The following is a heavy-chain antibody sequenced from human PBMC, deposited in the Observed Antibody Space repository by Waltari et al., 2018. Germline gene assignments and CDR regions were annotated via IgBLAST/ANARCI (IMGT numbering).Heavy chain of an antibody. CDR3: AKEGYYDSSGDGIDY. V-gene: IGHV3-23*01. D-gene: IGHD3-22*01. CDR2: ISGSGGRT. Sequence: EVQLLESGGGLVQPGGSLRLSCAASGFTFSSYAMSWVRQAPGKGLEWVSGISGSGGRTYYADSLKGRFTISRDNSKNTLYLQMNSLRAEDTAVYYCAKEGYYDSSGDGIDYWGQGTLVTVSS. CDR1: GFTFSSYA. J-gene: IGHJ4*02.